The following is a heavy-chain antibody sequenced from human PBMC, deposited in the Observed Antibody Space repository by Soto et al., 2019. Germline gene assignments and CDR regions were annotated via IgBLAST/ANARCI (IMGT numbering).Heavy chain of an antibody. CDR1: GGSISYYY. Sequence: SETLSLTCTVSGGSISYYYWSWIRQPPGKGLQWIGYIYSSGSTNYNPSLKSRVTISAGTSKNQFSLNLSSVTAADTAVYYCARQRRDFDYWGQGSLVTVS. CDR3: ARQRRDFDY. V-gene: IGHV4-59*08. J-gene: IGHJ4*02. CDR2: IYSSGST.